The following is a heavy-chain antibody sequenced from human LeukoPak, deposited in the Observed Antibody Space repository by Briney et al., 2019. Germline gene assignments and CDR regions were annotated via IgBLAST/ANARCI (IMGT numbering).Heavy chain of an antibody. Sequence: GGTLRLSCAASGFTFSSYGMSWVRQAPGKGLEWVSGINWNGGSTGYADSVKGRFTISRDNAKNSLYLQMNSLRAEDTALYYCARGYYDSSHIFDYWGQGTLVTVSS. J-gene: IGHJ4*02. CDR3: ARGYYDSSHIFDY. CDR1: GFTFSSYG. D-gene: IGHD3-22*01. CDR2: INWNGGST. V-gene: IGHV3-20*04.